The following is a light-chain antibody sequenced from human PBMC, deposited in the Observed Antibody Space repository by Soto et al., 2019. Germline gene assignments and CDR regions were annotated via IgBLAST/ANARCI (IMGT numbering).Light chain of an antibody. CDR3: SSYTTSNTRQIV. CDR1: RRDAGGYNY. J-gene: IGLJ1*01. Sequence: QSVLTQPASVSGSPGQSINISCTGTRRDAGGYNYVSWYQHHPGKAPKLIIYDVSNRPSGVSNPFSGSKSGNTASLTISVLQPEDEADYYCSSYTTSNTRQIVFGTGTKVTVL. CDR2: DVS. V-gene: IGLV2-14*03.